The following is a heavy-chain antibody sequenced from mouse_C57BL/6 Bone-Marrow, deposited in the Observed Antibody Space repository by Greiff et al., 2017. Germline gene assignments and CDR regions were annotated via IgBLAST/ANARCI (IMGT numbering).Heavy chain of an antibody. Sequence: EVMLVESGGGLVKPGGSLKLSCAASGFTFSSYAMSWVRQTPEKRLEWVATISDGGSYTYYPDNVKGRFTISRDNAKNNLYLQMSHLKSEDTAMYYCERGYYDDYWGQGNTLTVSS. CDR3: ERGYYDDY. V-gene: IGHV5-4*03. J-gene: IGHJ2*01. CDR2: ISDGGSYT. D-gene: IGHD2-4*01. CDR1: GFTFSSYA.